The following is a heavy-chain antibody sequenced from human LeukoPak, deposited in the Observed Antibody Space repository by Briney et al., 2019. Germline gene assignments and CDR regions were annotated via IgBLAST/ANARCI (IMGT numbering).Heavy chain of an antibody. CDR3: AKDPALAYYFESRPYHPDL. D-gene: IGHD3-22*01. J-gene: IGHJ5*02. V-gene: IGHV3-23*01. CDR2: ISGSGGST. CDR1: GFTFSSYA. Sequence: GGSLRLSCAASGFTFSSYAMSWVRQAPGKGLEWVSAISGSGGSTYYADSVKGRFTVSRDNSKSTLYLQLNSLRAEDTAVYFCAKDPALAYYFESRPYHPDLWGQGTLVIVSS.